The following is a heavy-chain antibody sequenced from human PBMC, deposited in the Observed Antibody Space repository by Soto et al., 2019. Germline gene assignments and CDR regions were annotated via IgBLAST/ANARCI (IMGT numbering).Heavy chain of an antibody. D-gene: IGHD4-17*01. CDR1: GGTFSSYT. Sequence: SVKVSCKASGGTFSSYTISCVRQAPGQGLEWMGRIIPILGIANYAQKFQGRVTITADKSTNTAYMELRSLLSEDTAVYYCARGHEYGGNSDAFDIWVQGTVVTVSS. J-gene: IGHJ3*02. CDR3: ARGHEYGGNSDAFDI. CDR2: IIPILGIA. V-gene: IGHV1-69*02.